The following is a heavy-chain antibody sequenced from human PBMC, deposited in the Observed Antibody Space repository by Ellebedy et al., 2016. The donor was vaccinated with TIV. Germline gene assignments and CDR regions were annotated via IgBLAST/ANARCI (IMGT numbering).Heavy chain of an antibody. CDR1: GGSISSGDYY. CDR2: IYYSGST. Sequence: SETLSLXCTVSGGSISSGDYYWSWIRQPPGKGLEWIGYIYYSGSTYYNPSLKSRVTISVDTSKNQFSLKLSSVTAADTAVYYCARDVGPSGGGFGELFEGWFDPWGQGTLVTVSS. D-gene: IGHD3-10*01. J-gene: IGHJ5*02. V-gene: IGHV4-30-4*01. CDR3: ARDVGPSGGGFGELFEGWFDP.